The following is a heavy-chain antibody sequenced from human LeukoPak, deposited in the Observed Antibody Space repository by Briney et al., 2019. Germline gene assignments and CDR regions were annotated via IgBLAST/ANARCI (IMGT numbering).Heavy chain of an antibody. Sequence: GGSLRLSCAASGFTFNNYAMNWVRQAPGKGLEWVSYIGSSGSTIYYADSVKGRFTISRDNAKNSLFLQMNSLRAEDTAVYYCARGEGPYSNYDWYFDLWGRGTLVTVSS. CDR1: GFTFNNYA. CDR2: IGSSGSTI. D-gene: IGHD4-11*01. CDR3: ARGEGPYSNYDWYFDL. V-gene: IGHV3-48*01. J-gene: IGHJ2*01.